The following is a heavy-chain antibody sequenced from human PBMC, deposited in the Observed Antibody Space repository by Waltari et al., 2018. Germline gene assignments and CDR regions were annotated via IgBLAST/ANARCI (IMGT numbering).Heavy chain of an antibody. D-gene: IGHD6-13*01. Sequence: EVQLVESGGGLVQPGGSLRLSCAASGFTFSSYAMSWVRQAPGKGLEWVSAIMVSGGRKYYADSVKGRFTISRDNSKNTLYLQMNSLRAEDTAVYYCAKIAAAGRGFDYWGQGTLVTVSS. V-gene: IGHV3-23*04. CDR3: AKIAAAGRGFDY. J-gene: IGHJ4*02. CDR1: GFTFSSYA. CDR2: IMVSGGRK.